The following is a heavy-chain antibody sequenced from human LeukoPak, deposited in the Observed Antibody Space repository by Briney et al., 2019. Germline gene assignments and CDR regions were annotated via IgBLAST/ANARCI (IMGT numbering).Heavy chain of an antibody. D-gene: IGHD3-22*01. CDR1: GGSISSGGYY. Sequence: PSETLSLTCTVSGGSISSGGYYWSWIRQHPGKGLEWIGYIYYSGSTYYNPSLKSRVTISVDTSKNQFSLKLSSVTAADTAVYYCARGTDSSGYCVIWSLDAFDIWGQGTMVTVSS. CDR3: ARGTDSSGYCVIWSLDAFDI. V-gene: IGHV4-31*03. CDR2: IYYSGST. J-gene: IGHJ3*02.